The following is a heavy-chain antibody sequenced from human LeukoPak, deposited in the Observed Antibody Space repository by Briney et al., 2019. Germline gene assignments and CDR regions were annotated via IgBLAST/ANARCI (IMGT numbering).Heavy chain of an antibody. CDR3: ARDSRRDGYNLDY. J-gene: IGHJ4*02. V-gene: IGHV4-61*02. CDR2: IYISGRT. D-gene: IGHD5-24*01. CDR1: GGSFSSGLYY. Sequence: SQTLPLTCTVSGGSFSSGLYYWTWIRHPAGKGLEWIGRIYISGRTNYNPSLKSRVTISRDTSKNECSLKRSSVTAADTAVYYCARDSRRDGYNLDYWGRGTLVTVSS.